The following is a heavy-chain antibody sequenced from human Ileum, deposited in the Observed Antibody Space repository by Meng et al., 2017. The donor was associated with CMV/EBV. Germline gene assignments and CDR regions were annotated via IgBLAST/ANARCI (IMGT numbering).Heavy chain of an antibody. CDR1: GFTVSSNY. CDR3: VRELFYDVWSGSPGGMDV. D-gene: IGHD3-3*01. V-gene: IGHV3-53*01. Sequence: GESLKISCAASGFTVSSNYMSWVRQAPGKGLEWVSVIYSGGSTNYADSVKGRFTITRDNSKNTLFRQVNSLRTDDTAVYYCVRELFYDVWSGSPGGMDVWGQGTAVIVSS. CDR2: IYSGGST. J-gene: IGHJ6*02.